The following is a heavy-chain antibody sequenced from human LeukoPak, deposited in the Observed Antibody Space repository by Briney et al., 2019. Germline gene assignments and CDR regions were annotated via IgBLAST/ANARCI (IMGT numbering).Heavy chain of an antibody. Sequence: GGSLRLSCAASGFTFSSYSMNWVRQAPGKGLEWVSSISSSSSYIYYADSVKGRFTISRDNAKNSLYLQMNSLRAEDTAVYYCEGYYGSGSPGDYWGQGTLVTVSS. CDR3: EGYYGSGSPGDY. D-gene: IGHD3-10*01. CDR1: GFTFSSYS. V-gene: IGHV3-21*01. J-gene: IGHJ4*02. CDR2: ISSSSSYI.